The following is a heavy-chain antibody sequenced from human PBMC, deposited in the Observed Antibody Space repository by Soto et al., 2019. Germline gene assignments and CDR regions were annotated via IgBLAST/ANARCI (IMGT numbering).Heavy chain of an antibody. J-gene: IGHJ3*01. V-gene: IGHV1-69*18. CDR3: ARDEST. CDR2: IIPVSGTV. CDR1: GGSFSSFA. Sequence: QVQLVQSGAEMKKPGSSVKVSCNASGGSFSSFAISWVRQAPGQGLEWLGRIIPVSGTVNYAQKFQGRLTITAEQSTTTAYMELTSLASADTAMDYCARDESTWGQGTMVTVSS. D-gene: IGHD1-1*01.